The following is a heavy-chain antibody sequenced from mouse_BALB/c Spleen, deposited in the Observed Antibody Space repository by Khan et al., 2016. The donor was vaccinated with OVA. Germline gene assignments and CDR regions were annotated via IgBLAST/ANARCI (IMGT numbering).Heavy chain of an antibody. D-gene: IGHD1-1*01. Sequence: VQLKQSGGDLVKPGGSLKLSCAASGFTFSTYGMSWVRQTPDKRLEWVATVSTGGSYTYYPDSVKGRFTISRDNAKNTLYLHMSGLKSEDTAMFYCTRVAYYYDSEGVAYWGQGTLVTVSA. CDR3: TRVAYYYDSEGVAY. V-gene: IGHV5-6*01. CDR1: GFTFSTYG. J-gene: IGHJ3*01. CDR2: VSTGGSYT.